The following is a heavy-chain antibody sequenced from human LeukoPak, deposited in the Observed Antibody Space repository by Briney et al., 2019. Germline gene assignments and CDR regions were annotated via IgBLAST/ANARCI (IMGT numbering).Heavy chain of an antibody. J-gene: IGHJ4*02. D-gene: IGHD3-16*02. Sequence: GGSLRLSCAASGFTFSSYWMHWVRQAPGKGLVWVSRINSDGSSTSHADSVKGRFTISRDNAKNTLYLQMNSLRAEDTAVYYCARARKYDYVWGSYRSELYYFDYWGQGTLVTVSS. CDR3: ARARKYDYVWGSYRSELYYFDY. CDR2: INSDGSST. V-gene: IGHV3-74*01. CDR1: GFTFSSYW.